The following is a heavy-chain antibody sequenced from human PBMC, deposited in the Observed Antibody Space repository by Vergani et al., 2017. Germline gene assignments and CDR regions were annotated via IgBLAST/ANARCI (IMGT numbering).Heavy chain of an antibody. J-gene: IGHJ4*02. CDR3: ARGRYITTVTRFDY. Sequence: QVQLQESGPGLVKPSETLSLTCTVSNDSVSNTFYYWGWIRQTPGKGLEWIGSIYYSGSTYYNPSLKSRVTISVDTSQNQFSLKLSSVTAADTAVYYCARGRYITTVTRFDYWGQGTLVTVSS. V-gene: IGHV4-39*07. CDR1: NDSVSNTFYY. CDR2: IYYSGST. D-gene: IGHD4-17*01.